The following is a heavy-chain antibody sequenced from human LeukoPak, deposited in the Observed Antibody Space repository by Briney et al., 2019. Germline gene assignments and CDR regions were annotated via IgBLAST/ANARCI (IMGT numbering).Heavy chain of an antibody. Sequence: GGSLRLSCAASGFTFSSYSMNWVRQAPGKGLEWVSSISSSSSYIYYADSVKGRFTISRDNAKNSLYLQMNSLRAEDAAVYYCARVVAVAGRAFDIWGQGTMVTVSS. CDR2: ISSSSSYI. CDR3: ARVVAVAGRAFDI. J-gene: IGHJ3*02. CDR1: GFTFSSYS. D-gene: IGHD6-19*01. V-gene: IGHV3-21*01.